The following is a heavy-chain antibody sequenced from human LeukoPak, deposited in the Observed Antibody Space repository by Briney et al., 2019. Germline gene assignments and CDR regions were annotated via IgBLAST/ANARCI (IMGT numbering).Heavy chain of an antibody. CDR1: GFAFSSYA. J-gene: IGHJ4*02. CDR3: AKRLNRDLNYFDY. V-gene: IGHV3-23*01. CDR2: ISGSGGST. Sequence: PGGSLRLSCAASGFAFSSYAMSWVRQAPGKGLEWVSAISGSGGSTYYADSVKGRFTISRDNSKNTLYLQMNSLRAEDTAVYYCAKRLNRDLNYFDYWGQGTLVTVSS. D-gene: IGHD3-10*01.